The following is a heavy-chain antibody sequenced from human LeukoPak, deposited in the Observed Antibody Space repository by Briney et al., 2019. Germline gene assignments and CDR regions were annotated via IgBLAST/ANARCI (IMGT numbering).Heavy chain of an antibody. CDR3: AKDRRVYNWDPTFNFDY. J-gene: IGHJ4*02. V-gene: IGHV3-23*01. CDR1: GFTLSSYA. D-gene: IGHD1-20*01. CDR2: ISGSGGST. Sequence: HPGGSLRLSCAASGFTLSSYAMSWVPQAPGKGLECVSAISGSGGSTYYADSVKGRFTISRDNSKNTLYLQMNSLRAEDTAVYYCAKDRRVYNWDPTFNFDYWGQGTLVTVSS.